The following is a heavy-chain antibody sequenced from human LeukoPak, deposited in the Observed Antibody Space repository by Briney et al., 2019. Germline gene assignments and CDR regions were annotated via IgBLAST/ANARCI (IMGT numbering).Heavy chain of an antibody. V-gene: IGHV3-23*01. CDR1: GFTFSSYA. D-gene: IGHD3-22*01. Sequence: GGSLRLSCAASGFTFSSYAMSWVRQAPGKGLEWVSAISGSGGSTYYADSVKGRFTVSRDNSKNTLYLQMNSLRAEDTAVYYCAKDYYDSSGYYSYYFDYWGQGTLVTVSS. J-gene: IGHJ4*02. CDR3: AKDYYDSSGYYSYYFDY. CDR2: ISGSGGST.